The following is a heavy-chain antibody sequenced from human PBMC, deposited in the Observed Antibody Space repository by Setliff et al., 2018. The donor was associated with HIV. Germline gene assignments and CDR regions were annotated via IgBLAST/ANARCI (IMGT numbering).Heavy chain of an antibody. D-gene: IGHD3-22*01. V-gene: IGHV4-61*02. Sequence: PSETLSLTCTVSGDSISSGSYYWSWIRQPAGKGLEWIGRIYTSGSTNYNPSLKSRVTISVDTSNNQFSLKLNSVTAAATAVYYCARASNYYDSSGYLGGNLQHWGQGTLVTVS. CDR1: GDSISSGSYY. J-gene: IGHJ1*01. CDR2: IYTSGST. CDR3: ARASNYYDSSGYLGGNLQH.